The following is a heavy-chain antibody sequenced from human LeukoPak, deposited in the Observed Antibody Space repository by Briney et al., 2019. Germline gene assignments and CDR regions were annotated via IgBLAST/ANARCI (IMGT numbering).Heavy chain of an antibody. CDR3: ARVTYGSGTYGAFDY. D-gene: IGHD3-10*01. CDR2: ISSSGSTI. V-gene: IGHV3-48*03. CDR1: GFTSSSYE. J-gene: IGHJ4*02. Sequence: PGGSLRLSCAASGFTSSSYEMNWVRQAPGKGLEWVSYISSSGSTIYYADSVKGRFTISRDNSKNTLYLQMNSLRAEDTAVYYCARVTYGSGTYGAFDYWGQGTLVTVSS.